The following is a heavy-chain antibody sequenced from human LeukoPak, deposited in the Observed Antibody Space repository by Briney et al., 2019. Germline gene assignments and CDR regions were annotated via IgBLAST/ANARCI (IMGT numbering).Heavy chain of an antibody. CDR3: AGFYGDYEYFDY. J-gene: IGHJ4*02. CDR2: FDPEDGET. D-gene: IGHD4-17*01. V-gene: IGHV1-24*01. CDR1: GYTLTELS. Sequence: ASVKVSCKVSGYTLTELSMHWVRQAPGKGLEWTGGFDPEDGETIYAQKFQGRVTMTEDTSTDTAYMELSSLRSEDTAVYYCAGFYGDYEYFDYWGQGTLVTVSS.